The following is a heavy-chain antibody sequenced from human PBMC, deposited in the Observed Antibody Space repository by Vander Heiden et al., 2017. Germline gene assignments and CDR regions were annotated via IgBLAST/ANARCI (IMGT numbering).Heavy chain of an antibody. CDR1: GFPFSSYA. J-gene: IGHJ4*02. D-gene: IGHD4-17*01. Sequence: QVQPVESGGGVVQPGRSLRLSCAASGFPFSSYAMHWVRQAPGKGLEWVAVISYDGSNKYYADSVKGRFTISRDNSKNTLYLQMNSLRAEDTAVYYCARSTVTAPRHFDYWGQGTLVTVSS. CDR3: ARSTVTAPRHFDY. CDR2: ISYDGSNK. V-gene: IGHV3-30*04.